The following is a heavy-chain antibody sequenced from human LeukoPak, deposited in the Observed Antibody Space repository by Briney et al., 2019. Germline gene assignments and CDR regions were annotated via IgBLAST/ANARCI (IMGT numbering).Heavy chain of an antibody. J-gene: IGHJ5*02. CDR3: ARHDAYSSGLYPWFDP. V-gene: IGHV4-59*08. Sequence: PSETLSLTCTVSGGSISSYYWSWIRQPPGKGLEWIGYIYYSGSTNYNPSLKSRVTISVDTSKNQLSLKLSSVTAADTAMYYCARHDAYSSGLYPWFDPWGQGTLVTVSS. D-gene: IGHD6-19*01. CDR2: IYYSGST. CDR1: GGSISSYY.